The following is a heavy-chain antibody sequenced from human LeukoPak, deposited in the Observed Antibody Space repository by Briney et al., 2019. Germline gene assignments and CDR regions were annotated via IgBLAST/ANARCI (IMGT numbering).Heavy chain of an antibody. V-gene: IGHV3-30*02. CDR2: IRYDGNNK. CDR1: GFTFSDYG. Sequence: GGSLRLSRAASGFTFSDYGMHWVRQAPGKGLEWVSFIRYDGNNKYYADSVKGRFTISRDNSKNTLYLQMNSLRLEDTAVYYCAREGIAAAGTDDAFDIWGQGTMVTVSS. CDR3: AREGIAAAGTDDAFDI. D-gene: IGHD6-13*01. J-gene: IGHJ3*02.